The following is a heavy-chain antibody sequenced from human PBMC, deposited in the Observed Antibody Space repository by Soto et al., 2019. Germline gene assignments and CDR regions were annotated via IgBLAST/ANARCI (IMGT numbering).Heavy chain of an antibody. CDR2: INPATGAA. D-gene: IGHD3-3*01. V-gene: IGHV1-2*01. CDR3: ARGGGVGVAGSAAFDM. Sequence: QLHLVQSGAVVKKPGASVTVSCSASGYPVTAYYMHWVRQAPGRGLEWMGGINPATGAAKYTQTFQGRVTSPRDPSTSTVFMELGGLTSRDPAVFYLARGGGVGVAGSAAFDMWGQGTLVTVSS. CDR1: GYPVTAYY. J-gene: IGHJ3*02.